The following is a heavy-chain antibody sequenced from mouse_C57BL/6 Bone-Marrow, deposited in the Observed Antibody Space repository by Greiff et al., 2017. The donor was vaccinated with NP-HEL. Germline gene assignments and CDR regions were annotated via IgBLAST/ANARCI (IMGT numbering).Heavy chain of an antibody. J-gene: IGHJ1*03. V-gene: IGHV1-4*01. CDR2: INPSSGYT. D-gene: IGHD1-1*01. CDR3: ARSGSSPYWYFDV. CDR1: GYTFTSYT. Sequence: VQVVESGAELARPGASVKMSCKASGYTFTSYTMHWVKQRPGQGLEWIGYINPSSGYTKYNQKFKDKATLTAAKSSITAYMQLSSLTSEDSAFYYCARSGSSPYWYFDVGGTGTTVTVSS.